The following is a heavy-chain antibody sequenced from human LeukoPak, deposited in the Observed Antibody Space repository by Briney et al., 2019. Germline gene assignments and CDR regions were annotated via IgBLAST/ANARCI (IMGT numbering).Heavy chain of an antibody. Sequence: PGRSLRLSCAASGFSFSTYGMHWVRQAPGKGLEWVALMSKDGSNKYYADSVKGRFTISRDNSKNTLYLQMDSLRTEDTAVYYCAKAPDSGYAPRRYFEYWGQGTLVTVSS. J-gene: IGHJ4*02. CDR3: AKAPDSGYAPRRYFEY. CDR1: GFSFSTYG. D-gene: IGHD5-12*01. V-gene: IGHV3-30*18. CDR2: MSKDGSNK.